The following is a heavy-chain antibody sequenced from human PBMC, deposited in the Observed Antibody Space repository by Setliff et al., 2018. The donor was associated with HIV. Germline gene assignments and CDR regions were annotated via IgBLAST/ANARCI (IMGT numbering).Heavy chain of an antibody. V-gene: IGHV4-61*09. D-gene: IGHD3-10*01. J-gene: IGHJ5*02. CDR1: GGSMRSGGYY. Sequence: SETLSLTCTVSGGSMRSGGYYWNWIRQPAGKGLEWIGYIYTSGTTEYNDSFKSRVTISVDTSKNQFSLKLSSVTAADTAVYYCARHRRDYYGSGGYSAWGQGTLVIVSS. CDR2: IYTSGTT. CDR3: ARHRRDYYGSGGYSA.